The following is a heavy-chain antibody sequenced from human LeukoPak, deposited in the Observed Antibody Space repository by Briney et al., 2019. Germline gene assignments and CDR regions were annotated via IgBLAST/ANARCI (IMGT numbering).Heavy chain of an antibody. D-gene: IGHD2-2*01. CDR3: ASPELHCSSTSCANNLEYFQH. J-gene: IGHJ1*01. CDR1: GGSISSSSYY. Sequence: SETLSLTCTVSGGSISSSSYYWGWIRQPPGKGLEWIGSIYYSGSTYYNPSLKSRVTISVDTSKNQFSLKLSSVTAADTAVYYCASPELHCSSTSCANNLEYFQHWGQGTLVTVSS. V-gene: IGHV4-39*07. CDR2: IYYSGST.